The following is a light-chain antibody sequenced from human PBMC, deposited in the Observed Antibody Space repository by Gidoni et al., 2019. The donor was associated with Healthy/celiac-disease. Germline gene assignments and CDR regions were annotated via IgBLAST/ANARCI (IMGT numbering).Light chain of an antibody. CDR3: QQRSNWTPPT. V-gene: IGKV3-11*01. J-gene: IGKJ4*01. Sequence: EIVLTQSPATLSLSPGERATLSCRASQSVSSYLDWYQQKPGQAPRLLIYDASNRATGIPSRFSGSGSGTEFTLTISSLEPEDFAVYYCQQRSNWTPPTFGGGTKVEIK. CDR2: DAS. CDR1: QSVSSY.